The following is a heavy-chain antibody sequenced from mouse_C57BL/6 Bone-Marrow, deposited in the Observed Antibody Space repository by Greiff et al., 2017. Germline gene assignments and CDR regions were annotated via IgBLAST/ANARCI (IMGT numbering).Heavy chain of an antibody. CDR2: IYPRSGNT. CDR1: GYTFTSYG. D-gene: IGHD2-2*01. V-gene: IGHV1-81*01. Sequence: LLESGAELARPGASVKLSCKASGYTFTSYGISWVKQRNGQGLEWIGEIYPRSGNTYYNEKFKGKATLTADKSSSTAYMELRSLTSEDSAVYFCARSRYGYDHYWCQGDTHTVSS. CDR3: ARSRYGYDHY. J-gene: IGHJ2*01.